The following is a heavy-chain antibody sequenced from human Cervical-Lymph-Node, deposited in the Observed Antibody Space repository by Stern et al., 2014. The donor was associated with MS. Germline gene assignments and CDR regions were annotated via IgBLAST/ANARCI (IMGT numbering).Heavy chain of an antibody. CDR3: ARDYEDTSMLFDH. CDR1: GFTFSSYG. CDR2: ISYDGNHK. V-gene: IGHV3-30*03. J-gene: IGHJ4*02. D-gene: IGHD2-8*01. Sequence: VQLVDSGGAVVQPGRSLRLSCAASGFTFSSYGMHWVRQAPGQGLEWVTVISYDGNHKYYAASVKGRFTSSRDNSKNTLHLQMNSVTPDDTAIYYCARDYEDTSMLFDHWGQGTLVTVSS.